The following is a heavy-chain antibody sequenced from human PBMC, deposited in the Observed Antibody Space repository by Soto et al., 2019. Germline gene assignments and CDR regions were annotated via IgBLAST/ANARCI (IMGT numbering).Heavy chain of an antibody. CDR2: IWYDGSNK. J-gene: IGHJ4*02. Sequence: GGSLRLSCAASGFTFSSYGVHWVRQAPGKGLEWVAVIWYDGSNKYYADSVKGRFTISRDNSKNTLYLQMNSLRAEDTAVYYCARDYYGSGSYYSHYFAYWGQGTLVTVSS. CDR1: GFTFSSYG. CDR3: ARDYYGSGSYYSHYFAY. V-gene: IGHV3-33*01. D-gene: IGHD3-10*01.